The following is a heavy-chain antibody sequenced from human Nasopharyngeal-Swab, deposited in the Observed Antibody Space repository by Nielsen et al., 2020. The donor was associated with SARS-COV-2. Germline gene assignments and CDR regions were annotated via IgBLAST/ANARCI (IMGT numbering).Heavy chain of an antibody. CDR2: ISSSGSTI. V-gene: IGHV3-11*04. CDR1: GGSISSGGYY. Sequence: LSLTCTVSGGSISSGGYYWSWIRQHPGKGLEWVSYISSSGSTIYYADSAKGRFTISRDNAKNSLYLQMNSLRAEDTAVYYCARVSWSDYDFWSGYYKSSYYYGMDVWGQGTTVTVSS. J-gene: IGHJ6*02. CDR3: ARVSWSDYDFWSGYYKSSYYYGMDV. D-gene: IGHD3-3*01.